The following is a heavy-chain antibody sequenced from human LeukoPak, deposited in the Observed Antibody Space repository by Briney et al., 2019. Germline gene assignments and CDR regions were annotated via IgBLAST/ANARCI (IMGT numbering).Heavy chain of an antibody. D-gene: IGHD1-1*01. V-gene: IGHV3-7*01. J-gene: IGHJ4*02. CDR1: GFTFSTYW. Sequence: PGGSLRLSCAASGFTFSTYWMTWVRQAPGKGLEWVATIKEDSSEKYYVDSARGRFTISRDNAENSLYLQMNSLRVEDTAVYYCARTTHTDYWGQGTLVTVSS. CDR2: IKEDSSEK. CDR3: ARTTHTDY.